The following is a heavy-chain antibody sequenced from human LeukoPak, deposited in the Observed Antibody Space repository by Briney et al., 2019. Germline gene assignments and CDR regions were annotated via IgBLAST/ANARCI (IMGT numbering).Heavy chain of an antibody. CDR1: GGSFSGYY. D-gene: IGHD6-13*01. CDR3: ARRGAAAGMGYFDY. J-gene: IGHJ4*02. CDR2: INHSGST. Sequence: SETLSLTCAVYGGSFSGYYWSWIRQPPGKGLEWIGEINHSGSTNYNPSLKSRVTISVDTSKNQFSLKLSSVTAADTAVYYCARRGAAAGMGYFDYWGQGTLVTVSS. V-gene: IGHV4-34*01.